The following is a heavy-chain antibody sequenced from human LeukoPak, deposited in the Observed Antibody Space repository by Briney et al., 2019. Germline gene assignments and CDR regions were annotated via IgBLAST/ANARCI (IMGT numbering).Heavy chain of an antibody. J-gene: IGHJ5*02. CDR3: AKTDCTSTSCYIGWFDP. CDR1: GFTFSSYS. V-gene: IGHV3-21*04. D-gene: IGHD2-2*02. CDR2: ISSSSSYI. Sequence: GGSLRLSCAASGFTFSSYSMNWVRQAPGKGLEWVSSISSSSSYIYYADSMKGRFTISRDNSRNTLYLQVNTLRAADTALYYCAKTDCTSTSCYIGWFDPWGQGTLVTVSS.